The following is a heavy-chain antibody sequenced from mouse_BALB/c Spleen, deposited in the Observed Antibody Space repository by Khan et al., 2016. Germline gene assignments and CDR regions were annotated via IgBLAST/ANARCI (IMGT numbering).Heavy chain of an antibody. CDR3: ARGDWYFDV. V-gene: IGHV3-2*02. J-gene: IGHJ1*01. CDR2: IFYSGST. CDR1: GYSITSDYA. Sequence: EVELVESGPGLVKPSQSLSLTCTVTGYSITSDYAWSWIRQFPGNKLEWMGYIFYSGSTTYNPSLKSRISITRDTSKNQFFLQLNSVTTEDTATYYCARGDWYFDVGGAGTTVTVSS.